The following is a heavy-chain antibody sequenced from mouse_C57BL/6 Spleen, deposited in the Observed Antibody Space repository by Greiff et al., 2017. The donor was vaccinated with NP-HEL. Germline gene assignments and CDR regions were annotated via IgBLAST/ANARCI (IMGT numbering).Heavy chain of an antibody. CDR1: GYSFTDYN. V-gene: IGHV1-39*01. Sequence: EVKLVESGPELVKPGASVKISCKASGYSFTDYNMNWVKQSNGKSLEWIGVINPNYGTTSYNQKFKGKATWTVDQSSSTAYMQLNSLTSEDSAVYYCARLSKGPRFAYWGQGTLVTVSA. D-gene: IGHD2-5*01. J-gene: IGHJ3*01. CDR3: ARLSKGPRFAY. CDR2: INPNYGTT.